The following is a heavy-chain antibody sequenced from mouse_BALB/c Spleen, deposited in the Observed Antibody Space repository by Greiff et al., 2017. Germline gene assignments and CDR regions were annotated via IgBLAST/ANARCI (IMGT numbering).Heavy chain of an antibody. CDR1: GFTFSDYY. Sequence: EVQGVESGGGLVKPGGSLKLSCAASGFTFSDYYMYWVRQTPEKRLEWVATISDGGSYTYYPDSVKGRFTISRDNAKNNLYLQMSSLKSEDTAMYYCARDGGLLRSYYFDYWGQGTTLTVSS. J-gene: IGHJ2*01. CDR2: ISDGGSYT. CDR3: ARDGGLLRSYYFDY. D-gene: IGHD1-1*01. V-gene: IGHV5-4*02.